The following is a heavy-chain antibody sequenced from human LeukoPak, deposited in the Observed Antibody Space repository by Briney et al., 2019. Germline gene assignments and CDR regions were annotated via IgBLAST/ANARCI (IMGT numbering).Heavy chain of an antibody. CDR2: IPDSGDT. J-gene: IGHJ4*02. CDR3: AKGASIYVTGPDF. D-gene: IGHD3-9*01. V-gene: IGHV3-23*01. Sequence: GGSLRLSCAASGFTLSSFRMSWVRQAPGKGLEWISRIPDSGDTNYADSVKGRFTISRDKNTLHLQMNSLRAEDTAIYYCAKGASIYVTGPDFWGPGTLVTVSS. CDR1: GFTLSSFR.